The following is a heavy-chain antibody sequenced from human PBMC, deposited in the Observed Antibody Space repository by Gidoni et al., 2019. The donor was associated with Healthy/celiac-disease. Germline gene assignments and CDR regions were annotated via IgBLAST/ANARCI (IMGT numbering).Heavy chain of an antibody. CDR3: ARSYSPPYFDY. V-gene: IGHV3-43*01. J-gene: IGHJ4*02. D-gene: IGHD2-21*01. CDR2: ISWDGGST. CDR1: GFTFDDYT. Sequence: TASGFTFDDYTMHWVRQAPGKGLEWVSLISWDGGSTYYADSVKGRFTISRDNSKNSLYLQMNSLRTEDTALYYCARSYSPPYFDYWGQGTLVTVSS.